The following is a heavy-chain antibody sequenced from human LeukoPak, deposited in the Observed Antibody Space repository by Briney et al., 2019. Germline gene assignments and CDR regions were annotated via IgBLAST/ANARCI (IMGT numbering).Heavy chain of an antibody. V-gene: IGHV4-34*01. D-gene: IGHD6-19*01. CDR2: INHSGST. CDR1: GGSFSGYY. Sequence: SETLSLTCAVYGGSFSGYYWSWIRQPPGKGLEWIGEINHSGSTNYNPSLKSRVTISVDTSKNQFSLKLSPVTAADTAVYYCARAVGWYMGAIDYWGQGTLVTVSS. J-gene: IGHJ4*02. CDR3: ARAVGWYMGAIDY.